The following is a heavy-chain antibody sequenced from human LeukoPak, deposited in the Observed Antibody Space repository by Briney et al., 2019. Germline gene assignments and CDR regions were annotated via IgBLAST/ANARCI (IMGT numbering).Heavy chain of an antibody. CDR1: GFTFSSYA. V-gene: IGHV3-23*01. Sequence: GGSLRLSCAASGFTFSSYAMSWVRQAPGKGLEWVSAISGSGGSTYYADSVKGRFTISRDNSKNTLYLQMNSLRAEDTAVYYCARGYNWNYWYFDYWGQGTLVTVSS. CDR3: ARGYNWNYWYFDY. J-gene: IGHJ4*02. D-gene: IGHD1-7*01. CDR2: ISGSGGST.